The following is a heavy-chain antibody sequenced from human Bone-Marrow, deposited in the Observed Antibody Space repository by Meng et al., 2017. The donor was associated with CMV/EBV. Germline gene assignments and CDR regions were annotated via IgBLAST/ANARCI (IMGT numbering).Heavy chain of an antibody. J-gene: IGHJ4*02. V-gene: IGHV1-2*02. CDR2: INPNSGGT. D-gene: IGHD3-22*01. CDR1: GYTFVGHY. Sequence: QVQLVQSGSEAKKPGASVKVSCKTSGYTFVGHYIHWVRQAPGQGLEWMGWINPNSGGTNYAQKFQGRVTMTRDTSISTAYMELSRLRSDDTAVYYCARVGITMIAGDYWGQGTLVTVSS. CDR3: ARVGITMIAGDY.